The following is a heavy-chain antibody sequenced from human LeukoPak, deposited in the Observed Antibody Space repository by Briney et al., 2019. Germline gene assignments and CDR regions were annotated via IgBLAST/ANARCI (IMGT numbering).Heavy chain of an antibody. CDR2: IRSTANGYAT. V-gene: IGHV3-73*01. D-gene: IGHD5-24*01. CDR3: AGRRDGFNY. CDR1: GFTFSGSA. J-gene: IGHJ4*02. Sequence: PGGSLRLSCAASGFTFSGSALHWVRQASGKGLEWVGRIRSTANGYATAYAASVKGRFTISRDDSKNTAYLQMDSLKTEDTAVYYCAGRRDGFNYWGQGTLVTVSS.